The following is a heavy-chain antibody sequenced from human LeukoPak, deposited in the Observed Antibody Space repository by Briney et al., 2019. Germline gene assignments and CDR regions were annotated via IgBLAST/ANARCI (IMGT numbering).Heavy chain of an antibody. V-gene: IGHV3-23*01. CDR2: ISGSGGST. CDR3: AKGTMTTVPIRWFDP. CDR1: GFTFSSYA. Sequence: GGSLRLSCAASGFTFSSYAMSWVRQAPGKGLVWVSVISGSGGSTYYADSVKGRFTISRDNSKNTLYLQMNSLRAEDTAVYYCAKGTMTTVPIRWFDPWGQGTLVTVSS. J-gene: IGHJ5*02. D-gene: IGHD4-17*01.